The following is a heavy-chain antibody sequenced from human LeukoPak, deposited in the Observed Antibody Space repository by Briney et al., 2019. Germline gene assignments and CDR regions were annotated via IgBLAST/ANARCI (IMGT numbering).Heavy chain of an antibody. D-gene: IGHD4-23*01. V-gene: IGHV3-48*01. Sequence: GGSLRLSCAASAFTFSTYAMNWVRQAPGKGLEWVSYIRTSSNTIYYADSVKGRFTISRDNAKNSLYLQMNSLRAEDTAVYYCARDAGYGGNSDYYYMDVWGKGTTVTVPS. CDR3: ARDAGYGGNSDYYYMDV. CDR1: AFTFSTYA. CDR2: IRTSSNTI. J-gene: IGHJ6*03.